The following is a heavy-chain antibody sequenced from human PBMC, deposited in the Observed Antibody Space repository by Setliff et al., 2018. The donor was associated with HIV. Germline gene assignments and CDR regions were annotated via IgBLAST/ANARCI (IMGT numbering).Heavy chain of an antibody. Sequence: PSETLSLTCTVSGDSISSGGFYCNWFRQYPEKGLEWIGWIHYSGRTNFNPSLRSRATISFDTSKNQFSLKLTSVTAADTAVYYCARHVDGSGRVDYWGRGTLVTVSS. CDR1: GDSISSGGFY. CDR3: ARHVDGSGRVDY. D-gene: IGHD6-19*01. J-gene: IGHJ4*02. V-gene: IGHV4-31*03. CDR2: IHYSGRT.